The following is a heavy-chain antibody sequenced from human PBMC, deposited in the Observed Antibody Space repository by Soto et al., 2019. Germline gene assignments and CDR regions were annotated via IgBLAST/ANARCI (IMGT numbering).Heavy chain of an antibody. D-gene: IGHD3-10*01. V-gene: IGHV1-69*12. Sequence: QVQLVQSGAEVKRPGSSVKVSCKTSGGTFTNYAISWVRQAPGQGLEWMGGIIPIFGTANYAQRFQGRVTITAAESTSTANMDLSSLTSEDTAVDYCARDSPMVRGVSYYYGMDVWGQGTTVTVSS. CDR1: GGTFTNYA. CDR2: IIPIFGTA. J-gene: IGHJ6*02. CDR3: ARDSPMVRGVSYYYGMDV.